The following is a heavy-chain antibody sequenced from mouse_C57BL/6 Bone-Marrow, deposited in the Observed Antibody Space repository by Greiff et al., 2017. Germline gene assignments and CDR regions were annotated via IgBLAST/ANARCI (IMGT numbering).Heavy chain of an antibody. D-gene: IGHD1-1*01. CDR1: GFNIKDYY. CDR3: APLITTVGLDV. CDR2: IDPEDGET. V-gene: IGHV14-2*01. Sequence: VQLQQSGAELVKPGASVKLSCTASGFNIKDYYMHWVKQRTEQGLEWIGKIDPEDGETKYAPKFKGKATITADPSSNTAYLKFSSLTSEDTAVDYCAPLITTVGLDVWGTGTTVTVSS. J-gene: IGHJ1*03.